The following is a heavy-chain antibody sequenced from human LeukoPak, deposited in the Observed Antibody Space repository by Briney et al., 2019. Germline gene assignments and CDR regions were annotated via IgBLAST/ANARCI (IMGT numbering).Heavy chain of an antibody. J-gene: IGHJ5*02. CDR3: ARRRIGDLTIGSDIWFDP. CDR1: GGSITNYN. Sequence: SETLSLTCTVSGGSITNYNWNWIRQPPGKGLEWIGYISDSGSTHYNPSLQSRVTISVDTSKNQFSLRLSSVTASDTAVYYCARRRIGDLTIGSDIWFDPWGQGALVTVSS. CDR2: ISDSGST. D-gene: IGHD2-15*01. V-gene: IGHV4-59*08.